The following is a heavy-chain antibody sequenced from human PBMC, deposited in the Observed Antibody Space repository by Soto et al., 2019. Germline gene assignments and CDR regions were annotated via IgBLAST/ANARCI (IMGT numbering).Heavy chain of an antibody. J-gene: IGHJ4*02. Sequence: QVQLQESGPGLVKPSGTLSLTCAVSGGSFTSNNWWTWVRQPPGQGLEWIGEIYRTGSTNYNPSLKSRVTISLDKTENQCPLKVPSLTAADTTVYYCASRDPGTSVDYWGQGTLVTVSS. V-gene: IGHV4-4*02. D-gene: IGHD1-7*01. CDR1: GGSFTSNNW. CDR2: IYRTGST. CDR3: ASRDPGTSVDY.